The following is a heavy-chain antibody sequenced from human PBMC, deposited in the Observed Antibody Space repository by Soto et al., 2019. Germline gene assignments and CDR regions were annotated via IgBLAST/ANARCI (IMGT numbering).Heavy chain of an antibody. Sequence: GASVKVSCKGSGFTFTSSSVQWVRQARGQRLEWIGWIVVGSGNTNYAQKFQERVTITRDMSTSTAYMELSSLRSEDTAVYYCAARPSSSWQYYFDYWGQGTLVTVSS. CDR1: GFTFTSSS. V-gene: IGHV1-58*01. CDR3: AARPSSSWQYYFDY. CDR2: IVVGSGNT. J-gene: IGHJ4*02. D-gene: IGHD6-13*01.